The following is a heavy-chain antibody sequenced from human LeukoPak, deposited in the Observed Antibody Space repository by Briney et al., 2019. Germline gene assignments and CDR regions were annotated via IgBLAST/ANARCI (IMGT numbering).Heavy chain of an antibody. CDR3: AIGGIAVAETTFDI. V-gene: IGHV3-11*01. CDR1: GFTFSDYY. Sequence: GGSLRLSCAASGFTFSDYYMSWIRQAPGKGLEWVSYISSSGSTIYYADSVKGRFTISRDNAKNSLYLQMSSLRSEDTAVYYCAIGGIAVAETTFDIWGQGTMVTVSS. CDR2: ISSSGSTI. J-gene: IGHJ3*02. D-gene: IGHD6-19*01.